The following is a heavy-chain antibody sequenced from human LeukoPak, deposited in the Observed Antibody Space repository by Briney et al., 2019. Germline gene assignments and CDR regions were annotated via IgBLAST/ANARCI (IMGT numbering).Heavy chain of an antibody. CDR2: ISAYNGNT. D-gene: IGHD3-22*01. V-gene: IGHV1-18*01. Sequence: GASVKVSCKASGYTFTSYGISWVRQAPGQGLEWMGWISAYNGNTNYAQKLQGRVTMTTDTSTSTAYMELRSLRYDDTDVYYCARETVHYDSSFDYWGQGTLVIVSS. CDR3: ARETVHYDSSFDY. CDR1: GYTFTSYG. J-gene: IGHJ4*02.